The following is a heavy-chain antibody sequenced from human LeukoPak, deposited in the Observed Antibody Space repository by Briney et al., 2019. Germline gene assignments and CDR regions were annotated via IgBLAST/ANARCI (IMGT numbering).Heavy chain of an antibody. CDR1: GGIFSSYA. CDR2: IIPIFGTA. CDR3: ARRGIAGNWFDP. J-gene: IGHJ5*02. D-gene: IGHD6-13*01. Sequence: ASVKVSCKASGGIFSSYAISWVRQAPGQGLEWMGGIIPIFGTANYAQKFQGRVTITADESTSTAYMELSSLRSEDTAVYYCARRGIAGNWFDPWGQGTLVTVSS. V-gene: IGHV1-69*13.